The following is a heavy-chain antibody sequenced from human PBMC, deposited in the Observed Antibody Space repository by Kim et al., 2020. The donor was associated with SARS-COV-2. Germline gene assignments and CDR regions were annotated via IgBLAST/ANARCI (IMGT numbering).Heavy chain of an antibody. J-gene: IGHJ4*02. D-gene: IGHD7-27*01. CDR3: VRDLANWGFDF. Sequence: SETLSLTCTVSGDSIISYYWNWIRQSPGKGLEWIGYIHYSGRSNYNPSHETRVTISIDTSKNQFSLKLTSMTAADTAVYYCVRDLANWGFDFWGPGTLVTVSS. CDR1: GDSIISYY. CDR2: IHYSGRS. V-gene: IGHV4-59*01.